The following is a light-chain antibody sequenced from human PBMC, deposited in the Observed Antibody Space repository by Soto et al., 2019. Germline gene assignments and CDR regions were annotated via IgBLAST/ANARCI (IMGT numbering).Light chain of an antibody. CDR1: RSIGNY. Sequence: DVQMTQSPSSLSAFVGDRVTITFRASRSIGNYLNWYQQKPDSTPQLRIYLTSTLQSGVPSRFSGSGSGPDFTLTISSLQPEDFATYDGQQSYSCPSYFGKGTKLEIK. CDR3: QQSYSCPSY. CDR2: LTS. V-gene: IGKV1-39*01. J-gene: IGKJ2*01.